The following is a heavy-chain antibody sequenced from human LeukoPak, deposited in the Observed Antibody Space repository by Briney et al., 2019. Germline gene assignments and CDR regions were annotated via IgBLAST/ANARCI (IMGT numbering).Heavy chain of an antibody. CDR3: ARTLVRYSSSPGY. J-gene: IGHJ4*02. D-gene: IGHD6-13*01. Sequence: ASVKVSCQASGYPFPNYDINWVRKATGKGPEWMGWMNPNSGNTGYAQKFQGRVTMTRNTSISTAYMELSSLRSEDTAAYYCARTLVRYSSSPGYWGQGTLVTVSS. V-gene: IGHV1-8*01. CDR1: GYPFPNYD. CDR2: MNPNSGNT.